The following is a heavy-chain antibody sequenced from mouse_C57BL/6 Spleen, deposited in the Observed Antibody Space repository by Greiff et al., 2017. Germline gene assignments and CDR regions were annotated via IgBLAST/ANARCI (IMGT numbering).Heavy chain of an antibody. D-gene: IGHD2-2*01. V-gene: IGHV3-6*01. CDR1: GYSITSGYY. CDR2: ISYDGSN. CDR3: ARDGWDY. J-gene: IGHJ4*01. Sequence: VQLKESGPGLVKPSQSLSLTCSVTGYSITSGYYWNWIRQFPGNKLEWMGYISYDGSNNYNPSLKNRISITRDTSKNQFFLKLNSVTTEDTATYYCARDGWDYWGQGTSVTVSS.